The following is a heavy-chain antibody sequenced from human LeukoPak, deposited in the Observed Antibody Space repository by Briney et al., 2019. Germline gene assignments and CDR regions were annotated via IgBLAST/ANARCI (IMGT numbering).Heavy chain of an antibody. D-gene: IGHD2-2*01. Sequence: GGSLRLSCAASGFIFGDYVMSWVRQAPGKGLEWISYINHDGQRIYYAESVRGRFTISRDNGKNSLYLQMNSLRDEGAALYYCARDYAWAFDFWGQGTPVTVSS. J-gene: IGHJ4*02. CDR3: ARDYAWAFDF. CDR2: INHDGQRI. CDR1: GFIFGDYV. V-gene: IGHV3-48*02.